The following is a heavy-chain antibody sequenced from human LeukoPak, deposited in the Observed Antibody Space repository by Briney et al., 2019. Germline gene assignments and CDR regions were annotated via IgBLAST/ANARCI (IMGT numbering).Heavy chain of an antibody. J-gene: IGHJ4*02. V-gene: IGHV3-74*01. CDR2: IHPDGSVT. CDR3: ARALPESGSGWPLDY. Sequence: GGPVTLSCAASGFTFSPYWMHWVRLPPGKGLVWVSRIHPDGSVTTYGVSVKGRFTISRDNAKNTLYLEMNSLRAEDTAVYYCARALPESGSGWPLDYWGQGTPVTVSS. CDR1: GFTFSPYW. D-gene: IGHD6-19*01.